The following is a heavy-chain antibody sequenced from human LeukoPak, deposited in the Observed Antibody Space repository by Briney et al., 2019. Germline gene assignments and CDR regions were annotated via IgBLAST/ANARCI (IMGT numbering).Heavy chain of an antibody. J-gene: IGHJ4*02. CDR2: ISNSGSTI. D-gene: IGHD6-13*01. V-gene: IGHV3-11*01. CDR3: ARVPVIGIAAAGTDY. Sequence: GGSLRLSCAASGFTFSDYYMSWIRQAPGKGLEWVSYISNSGSTIYYADSVKGRFTISRDNAKNSLYLQMNSLRAEDTAVYYCARVPVIGIAAAGTDYWGQGTLVTVSS. CDR1: GFTFSDYY.